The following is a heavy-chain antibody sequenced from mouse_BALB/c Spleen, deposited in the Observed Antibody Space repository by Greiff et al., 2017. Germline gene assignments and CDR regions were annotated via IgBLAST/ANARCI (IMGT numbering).Heavy chain of an antibody. V-gene: IGHV2-2*02. Sequence: QVQLQQSGPGLVQPSQSLSITCTVSGFSLTSYGVHWVRQSPGKGLGWLGVIWSGGSTDYNAAFISRLSISKDNSKSQVFFKMNSLQANDTAIYYCARKEYGNYYYAMDYWGQGTSVTVSS. J-gene: IGHJ4*01. CDR3: ARKEYGNYYYAMDY. CDR1: GFSLTSYG. CDR2: IWSGGST. D-gene: IGHD2-10*02.